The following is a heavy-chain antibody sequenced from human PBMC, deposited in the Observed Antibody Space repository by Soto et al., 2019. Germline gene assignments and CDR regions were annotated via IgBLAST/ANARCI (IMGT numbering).Heavy chain of an antibody. CDR3: ATGSRSRLAAAATHAFDI. J-gene: IGHJ3*02. CDR2: IGTAGDT. V-gene: IGHV3-13*01. Sequence: EVQLVESGGGLVQPGGSLRLSCAASGFTFSSYDMHWVRQATGKGLEWVSAIGTAGDTYYPGSVKGRFTISRENAKNSVYLQMNTLRAGDTAVYYCATGSRSRLAAAATHAFDIWSQGTMVTVSS. D-gene: IGHD6-13*01. CDR1: GFTFSSYD.